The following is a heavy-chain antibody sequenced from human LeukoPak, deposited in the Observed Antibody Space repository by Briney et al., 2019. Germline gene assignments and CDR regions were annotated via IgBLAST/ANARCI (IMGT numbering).Heavy chain of an antibody. D-gene: IGHD5-18*01. CDR3: ARDPSRGYSYGYDIWFDP. J-gene: IGHJ5*02. CDR2: IIPIFGTA. CDR1: GGTFSSYA. Sequence: SVNVSCKASGGTFSSYAISWVRQAPGQGLEWMGGIIPIFGTANYAQKFQGRVTITADESTSTAYMELSSLRSEDTAVYYCARDPSRGYSYGYDIWFDPWGQGTLVTVSS. V-gene: IGHV1-69*13.